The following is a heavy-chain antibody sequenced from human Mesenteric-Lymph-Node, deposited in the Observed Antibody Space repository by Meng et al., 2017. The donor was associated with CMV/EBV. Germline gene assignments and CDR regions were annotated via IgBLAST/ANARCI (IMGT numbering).Heavy chain of an antibody. V-gene: IGHV3-74*03. CDR1: GFTVSSNY. Sequence: GGSLRLSCAASGFTVSSNYMSWVRQAPGKGLVWVSRISNDGSVTTYADSVKGRFSISRDNAKKTLYLQMTSLRAEDTAVYYCARVSDWNYGFDPWGQGTLVTVSS. CDR2: ISNDGSVT. J-gene: IGHJ5*02. CDR3: ARVSDWNYGFDP. D-gene: IGHD1-7*01.